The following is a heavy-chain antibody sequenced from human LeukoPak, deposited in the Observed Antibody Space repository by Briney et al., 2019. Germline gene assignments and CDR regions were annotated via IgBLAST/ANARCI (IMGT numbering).Heavy chain of an antibody. Sequence: SETLSLTCAVYDGSFTGYYCSWIRQPPQKGLEWIGDINHNTVTNYHPSLKSRVIISLDTARNHFSLKLSSVSAADTALYYCERGRDVKYYDYDWGKDRYSHVFDMWGRGTTVIVSS. J-gene: IGHJ3*02. CDR3: ERGRDVKYYDYDWGKDRYSHVFDM. CDR1: DGSFTGYY. CDR2: INHNTVT. V-gene: IGHV4-34*01. D-gene: IGHD3-16*02.